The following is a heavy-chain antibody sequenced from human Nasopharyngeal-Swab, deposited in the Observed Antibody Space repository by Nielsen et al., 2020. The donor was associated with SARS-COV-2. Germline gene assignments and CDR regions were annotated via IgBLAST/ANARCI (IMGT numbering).Heavy chain of an antibody. J-gene: IGHJ6*02. D-gene: IGHD3-10*01. Sequence: WIRQPPGKGLEWIGYIYHSGSTYYNPSLKSRVTISVDRSKNQFSLKLSSVTAADTAVYYCASVRGYYYGMDVWGQGTTVTDSS. CDR2: IYHSGST. CDR3: ASVRGYYYGMDV. V-gene: IGHV4-30-2*01.